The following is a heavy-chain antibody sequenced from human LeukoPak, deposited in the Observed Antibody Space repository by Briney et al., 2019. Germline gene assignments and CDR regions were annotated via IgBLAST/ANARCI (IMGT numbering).Heavy chain of an antibody. J-gene: IGHJ5*02. CDR3: ARAMVRGVIP. D-gene: IGHD3-10*01. CDR1: GFTFSSYS. CDR2: ISSSSDTI. Sequence: GGSLRLSRAACGFTFSSYSRHWVRQARGKGVELVSYISSSSDTIYYADSVKGRFTISRDNAKNSLYLQMNSLRDEDTAVYYCARAMVRGVIPWGQGSLVTVSS. V-gene: IGHV3-48*02.